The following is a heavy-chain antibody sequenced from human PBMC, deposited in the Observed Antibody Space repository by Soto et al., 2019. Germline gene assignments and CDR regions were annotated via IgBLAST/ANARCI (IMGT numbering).Heavy chain of an antibody. J-gene: IGHJ5*02. V-gene: IGHV4-39*01. CDR3: ARQTAKVGATTCQWSDP. CDR1: GGSISNSYY. CDR2: IDYSGTT. Sequence: QLQLQESGPGLVKPSETLSLTCTVSGGSISNSYYWGWIRQPPGKGLEWTGSIDYSGTTYYNPSRKSRVTVSEDRLKTHFALKLSYVTGAETVVYYCARQTAKVGATTCQWSDPWGQGTLVTVSS. D-gene: IGHD1-26*01.